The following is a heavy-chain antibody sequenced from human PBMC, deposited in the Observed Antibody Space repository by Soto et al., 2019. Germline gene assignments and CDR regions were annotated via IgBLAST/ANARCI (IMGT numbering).Heavy chain of an antibody. D-gene: IGHD3-22*01. Sequence: ASVKVSCKASGYTFTSYYMHWVRQAPGQGLEWMGIINPSGGSTSYAQKFQGRVTMTRDTSTSTVYMELSSLRAEDTAVYYCARDVNYYDSSDYYQHDFWGQGTRVTVSS. CDR3: ARDVNYYDSSDYYQHDF. J-gene: IGHJ4*02. V-gene: IGHV1-46*01. CDR1: GYTFTSYY. CDR2: INPSGGST.